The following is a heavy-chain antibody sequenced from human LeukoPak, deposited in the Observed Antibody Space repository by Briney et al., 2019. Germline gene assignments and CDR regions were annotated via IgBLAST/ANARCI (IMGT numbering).Heavy chain of an antibody. V-gene: IGHV3-21*01. CDR2: ISSSSSYI. Sequence: PGGSLRLSCAASGFTFSSYSMNWVRQAPGKGLEWVSSISSSSSYIYYADSVKGRFTISRDNAKNSLYLQMNSLRAEDTAVYFCARDRSGWYYFDYWGQGTLVTVSS. D-gene: IGHD6-19*01. CDR1: GFTFSSYS. J-gene: IGHJ4*02. CDR3: ARDRSGWYYFDY.